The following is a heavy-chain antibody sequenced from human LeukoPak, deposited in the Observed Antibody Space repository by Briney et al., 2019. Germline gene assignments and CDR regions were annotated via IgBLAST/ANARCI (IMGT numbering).Heavy chain of an antibody. V-gene: IGHV4-34*01. CDR1: GGSFSNYL. D-gene: IGHD5-18*01. Sequence: PSETLSLTCAVYGGSFSNYLWSWIRQPPGKGLEWIGEINHSGSTNYNPSLKSRVTISVDTSKNQFSLKLSSVTAADTAVYYCASRYTYGYDFDYWGQGTLVTVSS. CDR2: INHSGST. CDR3: ASRYTYGYDFDY. J-gene: IGHJ4*02.